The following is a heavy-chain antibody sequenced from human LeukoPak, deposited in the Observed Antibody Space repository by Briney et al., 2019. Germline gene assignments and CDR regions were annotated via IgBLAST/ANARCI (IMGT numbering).Heavy chain of an antibody. Sequence: GGSLRLSCAASGLTFTNYEMYWVRQAPGKGLEWTSYISNSGSTIKYADSVRGRFTIPRDNAKKSLYLQMNSLRAEDTGVYYCGAARQYVGAFDIWGQGTLVTVSS. D-gene: IGHD3-16*01. J-gene: IGHJ3*02. CDR2: ISNSGSTI. CDR1: GLTFTNYE. V-gene: IGHV3-48*03. CDR3: GAARQYVGAFDI.